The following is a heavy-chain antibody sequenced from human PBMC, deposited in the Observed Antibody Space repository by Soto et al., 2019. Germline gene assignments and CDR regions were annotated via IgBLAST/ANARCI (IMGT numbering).Heavy chain of an antibody. V-gene: IGHV1-69*13. J-gene: IGHJ6*02. D-gene: IGHD2-2*02. Sequence: SVKVSCKASGGTFSSYAISWVRQAPGQGLEWMGGIIPIFGTANYAQKFQGRVTITADESTSTAYMELSSLRSEDTAVYYCAGGDIVVVPAAIRDNYYYYGMDVWGQGTTVTVSS. CDR3: AGGDIVVVPAAIRDNYYYYGMDV. CDR1: GGTFSSYA. CDR2: IIPIFGTA.